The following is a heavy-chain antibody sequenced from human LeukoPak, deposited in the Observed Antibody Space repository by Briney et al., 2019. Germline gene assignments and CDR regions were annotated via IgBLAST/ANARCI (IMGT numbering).Heavy chain of an antibody. D-gene: IGHD2-15*01. CDR1: GYSFTSYW. J-gene: IGHJ4*02. V-gene: IGHV5-51*01. CDR2: IYPGDSNT. Sequence: GESLKISCKGSGYSFTSYWIGWVRQMPGKGLEWMGIIYPGDSNTRYSPSFQGQVTISADKSISTAYLQWSSLKASDTAMYYCARAGYCSGGSCYGLSFFDYWGQGTLVTVSS. CDR3: ARAGYCSGGSCYGLSFFDY.